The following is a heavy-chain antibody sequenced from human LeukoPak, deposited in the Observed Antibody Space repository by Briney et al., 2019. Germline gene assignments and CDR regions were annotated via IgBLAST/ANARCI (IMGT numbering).Heavy chain of an antibody. CDR2: ISGSGGST. CDR3: AKRRGLELLYYYYMDV. Sequence: GGSLRLSCAPSGFTFSSYAMSWVRQAPGKGLEWVSAISGSGGSTYYSDSVKGRFTISRDNSKNTLYLHMNSLRAGDTAVYYCAKRRGLELLYYYYMDVWGKGTTVTVSS. J-gene: IGHJ6*03. CDR1: GFTFSSYA. D-gene: IGHD1-7*01. V-gene: IGHV3-23*01.